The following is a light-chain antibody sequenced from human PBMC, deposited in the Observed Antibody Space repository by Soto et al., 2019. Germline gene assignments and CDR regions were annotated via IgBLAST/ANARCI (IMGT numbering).Light chain of an antibody. V-gene: IGKV3-15*01. CDR2: GAS. CDR1: QSVSSN. CDR3: QQYNNWPIN. J-gene: IGKJ5*01. Sequence: EIVMTQSPATLSVSPGERATLSCRASQSVSSNLAWYQQKPGQAPRLLIYGASTRATGIPARFSGSGSGTEFTLTISSLQSEDFAVYYCQQYNNWPINCGQGTRLETK.